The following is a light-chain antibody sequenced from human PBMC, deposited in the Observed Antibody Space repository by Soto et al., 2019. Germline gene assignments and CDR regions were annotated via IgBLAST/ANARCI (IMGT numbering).Light chain of an antibody. CDR2: GAS. Sequence: EIVLTQSPATLSLSPGERAALSCRASQSVSSHLAWYQQKSGQAPRLLTYGASTRATGIPARFRCSGSGTEFTLTISSLQSEDFAVYYCQQYNNWWTFGQGTKVDIK. CDR3: QQYNNWWT. CDR1: QSVSSH. V-gene: IGKV3-15*01. J-gene: IGKJ1*01.